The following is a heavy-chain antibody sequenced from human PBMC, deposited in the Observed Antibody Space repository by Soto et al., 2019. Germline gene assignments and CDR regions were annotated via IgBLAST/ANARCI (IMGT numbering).Heavy chain of an antibody. CDR3: ARDAEPDSSSWYKFDY. CDR2: INPSGGST. J-gene: IGHJ4*02. V-gene: IGHV1-46*01. D-gene: IGHD6-13*01. CDR1: GYTFTIYY. Sequence: ASVKVSCKASGYTFTIYYMHWVLQSPVQWLEWMGIINPSGGSTSYAQKFQGRVTMTRDTSTSTVYMELSSLRSEDTAVYYCARDAEPDSSSWYKFDYWGQGTLVTVSS.